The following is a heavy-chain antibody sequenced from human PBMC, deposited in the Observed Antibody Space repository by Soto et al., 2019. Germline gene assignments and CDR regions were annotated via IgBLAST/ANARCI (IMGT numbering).Heavy chain of an antibody. Sequence: VVSRRRSCSASVVAFITDCIHLLRQAPGNGLEYIAFITSNGRTTSYKDSVKGRFIISIYNSESTLYLQMSSLRFYDTAVYFCVKDHIETDGIGMYNWLDHWGQGTRVTVSS. CDR1: VVAFITDC. J-gene: IGHJ5*02. V-gene: IGHV3-64D*06. D-gene: IGHD2-21*01. CDR2: ITSNGRTT. CDR3: VKDHIETDGIGMYNWLDH.